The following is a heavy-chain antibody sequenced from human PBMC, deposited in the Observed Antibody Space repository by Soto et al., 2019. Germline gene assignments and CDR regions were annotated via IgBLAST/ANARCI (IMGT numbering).Heavy chain of an antibody. CDR2: IWYDGSNK. Sequence: GGSLRLSCAASGFTFSSYGMHWVRQAPGKGLEWVAVIWYDGSNKYYADSVKGRFTISRDNSKNTLYLQMNSLRAEDTAVYYCARDCRPYYYDSSGAFDIWGQGTMVTVSS. J-gene: IGHJ3*02. V-gene: IGHV3-33*01. CDR3: ARDCRPYYYDSSGAFDI. D-gene: IGHD3-22*01. CDR1: GFTFSSYG.